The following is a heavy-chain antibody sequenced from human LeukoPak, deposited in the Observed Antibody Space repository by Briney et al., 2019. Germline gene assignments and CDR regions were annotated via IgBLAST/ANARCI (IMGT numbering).Heavy chain of an antibody. V-gene: IGHV1-69*05. CDR1: GGTFSNFH. J-gene: IGHJ4*02. CDR3: ARGRGQVVFDY. Sequence: GASVKVSCKASGGTFSNFHIAWVRQAPGQGFEWMGGIIPLSGTPNYAQKFQGRVTITTDDSSTTAYTELRSLRSDDTAVYYCARGRGQVVFDYWGQGTLVTVSS. D-gene: IGHD3-10*01. CDR2: IIPLSGTP.